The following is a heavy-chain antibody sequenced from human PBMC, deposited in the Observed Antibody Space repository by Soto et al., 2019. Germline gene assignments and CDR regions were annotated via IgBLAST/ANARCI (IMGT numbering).Heavy chain of an antibody. CDR1: GFTFSSYW. D-gene: IGHD1-26*01. CDR3: ASMVGAANFDY. J-gene: IGHJ4*02. CDR2: INSDGSTT. Sequence: GGSLRLSCAASGFTFSSYWMHWFRQAPGKGLMLVSRINSDGSTTNYADSVKGRLTISRDNAKNTLFLQMDSLRAEDTAVYYCASMVGAANFDYWGQGTLVTVSS. V-gene: IGHV3-74*01.